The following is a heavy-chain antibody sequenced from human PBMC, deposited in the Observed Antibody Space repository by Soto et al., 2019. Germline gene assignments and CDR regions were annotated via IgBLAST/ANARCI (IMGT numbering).Heavy chain of an antibody. CDR2: ISADNGNT. V-gene: IGHV1-18*01. J-gene: IGHJ6*02. CDR3: ASSYCGGDCYSVYYYYGMDV. Sequence: QVQLVQSGAEVKKPGASVKVSCKASGYTFTSYGISWVRQAPGQGLEWMGWISADNGNTNYAQKLQGRGTMTTDTSTSTAYMELRSLRSDDTAVYYCASSYCGGDCYSVYYYYGMDVWGQGTTVTVSS. CDR1: GYTFTSYG. D-gene: IGHD2-21*02.